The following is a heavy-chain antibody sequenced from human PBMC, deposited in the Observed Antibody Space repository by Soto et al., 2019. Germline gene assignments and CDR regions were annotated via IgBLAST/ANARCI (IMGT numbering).Heavy chain of an antibody. CDR2: FDPEDGET. CDR3: ATGKYYYDSSGYKRGSWFDP. CDR1: GYTLTELS. D-gene: IGHD3-22*01. J-gene: IGHJ5*02. Sequence: EASVKVSCKVSGYTLTELSMHWVRQAPGKGLEWMGGFDPEDGETIYAQKFQGRVTMTEDTSTDTAYMELSSLRSEDTAVYYCATGKYYYDSSGYKRGSWFDPWGQRTLVTVSS. V-gene: IGHV1-24*01.